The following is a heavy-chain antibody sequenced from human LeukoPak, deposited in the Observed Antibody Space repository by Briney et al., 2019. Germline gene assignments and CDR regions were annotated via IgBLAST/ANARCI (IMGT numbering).Heavy chain of an antibody. Sequence: SETLSLTCAVSGASITSVNLWAWVRQPPGKGLEWVGEMYLSGTTTCNPSLRGRATISLDRSKNQVSLRLNSVTAADTAVYYCARSGLTAAGTFAFDIWGQGTMVTVSS. CDR1: GASITSVNL. J-gene: IGHJ3*02. V-gene: IGHV4-4*02. D-gene: IGHD6-13*01. CDR2: MYLSGTT. CDR3: ARSGLTAAGTFAFDI.